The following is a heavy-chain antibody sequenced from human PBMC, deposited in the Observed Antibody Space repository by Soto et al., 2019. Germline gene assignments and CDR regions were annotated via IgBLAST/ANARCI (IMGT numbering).Heavy chain of an antibody. D-gene: IGHD3-22*01. J-gene: IGHJ5*02. CDR1: GFSFMSYV. V-gene: IGHV3-23*01. CDR3: ARVQYYYDSAAYYRSKGWCDP. Sequence: EIQLLESGGELVQPGGSLRLSCAGSGFSFMSYVMAWVRQAPGKGPEWVSSISGSSSGIFYSDSGKGRFTISRDNSQSTVYLQMDSLRVDDTAIYYWARVQYYYDSAAYYRSKGWCDPWGQGTLVTVSS. CDR2: ISGSSSGI.